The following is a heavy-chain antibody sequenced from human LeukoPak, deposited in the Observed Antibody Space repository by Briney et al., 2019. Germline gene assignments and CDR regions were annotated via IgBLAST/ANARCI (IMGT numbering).Heavy chain of an antibody. J-gene: IGHJ3*02. CDR2: ISSSGSTI. V-gene: IGHV3-48*03. Sequence: PGGSLRLSCAASGFTFSGYEMNWVRQAPGKGLEWVSYISSSGSTIYYADSVKGRFTISRDNAKNSLYLQMNSLRAEDTAVYYCARDKVVIRAFDIWGQGTMVTVSS. CDR1: GFTFSGYE. CDR3: ARDKVVIRAFDI. D-gene: IGHD3-22*01.